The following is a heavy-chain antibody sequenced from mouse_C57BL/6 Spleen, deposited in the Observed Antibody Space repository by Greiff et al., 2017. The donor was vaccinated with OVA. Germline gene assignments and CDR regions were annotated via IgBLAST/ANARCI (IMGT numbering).Heavy chain of an antibody. D-gene: IGHD2-2*01. J-gene: IGHJ3*01. CDR2: INPNNGGT. CDR1: GYTFTDYY. Sequence: EVQLQQSGPELVKPGASVKISCKASGYTFTDYYMNWVKQSHGKSLEWIGDINPNNGGTSYNQKFKGKATLTVDKSSSTAYMELRSLTSEDSAVYYCARTEGYDGTPFAYWGQGTLVTVSA. V-gene: IGHV1-26*01. CDR3: ARTEGYDGTPFAY.